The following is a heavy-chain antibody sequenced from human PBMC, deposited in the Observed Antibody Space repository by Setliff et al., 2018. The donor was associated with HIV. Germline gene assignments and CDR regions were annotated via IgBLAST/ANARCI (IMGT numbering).Heavy chain of an antibody. Sequence: ASVKVSCKASGYKFTGHHIQWMRQAPGQGLEWMGRINPNMGDTQYAQKFQGRVTMTRDTSISTAYMELSRLRSDDTAVYYCARDEVIEVAGDFDNWGQGTLVTVSS. D-gene: IGHD6-19*01. CDR3: ARDEVIEVAGDFDN. V-gene: IGHV1-2*06. CDR2: INPNMGDT. CDR1: GYKFTGHH. J-gene: IGHJ4*02.